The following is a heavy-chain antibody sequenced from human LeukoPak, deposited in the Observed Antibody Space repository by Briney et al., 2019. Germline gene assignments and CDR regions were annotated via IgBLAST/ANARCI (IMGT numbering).Heavy chain of an antibody. CDR2: ISSSRSDYR. J-gene: IGHJ5*02. D-gene: IGHD1-1*01. CDR1: GLSVSSNY. CDR3: ARGGRNDLRSWFDP. Sequence: GGSLRLSCVASGLSVSSNYMSWVRQAPGKGLEWVSHISSSRSDYRRYAESVRGRLTISRDNAKNSLYLEMNGLTKNDTAVYYCARGGRNDLRSWFDPWGQGTVATVSS. V-gene: IGHV3-11*06.